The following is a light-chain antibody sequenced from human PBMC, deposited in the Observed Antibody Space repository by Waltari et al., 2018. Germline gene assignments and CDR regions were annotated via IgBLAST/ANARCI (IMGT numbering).Light chain of an antibody. V-gene: IGLV2-14*01. J-gene: IGLJ2*01. CDR1: SSDVAGYTH. CDR3: SSYTNRNTLI. Sequence: QSALTQPASVSGSPGQSITIPCTGTSSDVAGYTHVSWYQQDPGKVPKLIIYDVSERPSGVSDRFSGSKSGNTASLTISGVQAEDETDYYCSSYTNRNTLIFGGGTKLTVL. CDR2: DVS.